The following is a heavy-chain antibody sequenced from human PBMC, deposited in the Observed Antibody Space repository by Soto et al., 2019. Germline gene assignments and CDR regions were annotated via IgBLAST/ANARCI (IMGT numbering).Heavy chain of an antibody. J-gene: IGHJ6*02. CDR3: ARLSDQDLNYGMDV. V-gene: IGHV4-39*01. CDR2: IYYSGST. D-gene: IGHD2-21*02. Sequence: ASETLSLTCTVSGGSISSSSYYWGWIRQPPGKGLEWIGSIYYSGSTYYNPSLKSRVTISVDTSRNQFSLKLSSVTAADTAVYYCARLSDQDLNYGMDVWGQGTTVTVSS. CDR1: GGSISSSSYY.